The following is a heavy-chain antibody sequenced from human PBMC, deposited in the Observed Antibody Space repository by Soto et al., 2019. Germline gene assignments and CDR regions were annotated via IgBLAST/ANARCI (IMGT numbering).Heavy chain of an antibody. D-gene: IGHD3-22*01. CDR2: IKSETDGGST. CDR3: TTDRPVLVITTGGPPRWFDP. CDR1: GFTFNNAW. V-gene: IGHV3-15*01. Sequence: GGSLRLSCAASGFTFNNAWMSWVRQAPGKGLEWVGRIKSETDGGSTDYAAAVKDRFTISRDDSKYTVYLQMNSLKTEDTAVYYCTTDRPVLVITTGGPPRWFDPWGQGTLVTVST. J-gene: IGHJ5*02.